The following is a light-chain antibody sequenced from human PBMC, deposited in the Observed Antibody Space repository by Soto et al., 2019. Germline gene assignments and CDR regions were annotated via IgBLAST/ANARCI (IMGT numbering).Light chain of an antibody. V-gene: IGLV1-44*01. CDR1: SSNIGSNT. CDR3: AAWDDSLNGVV. Sequence: QSVLTQPPSASGTHGQRVTISCSGSSSNIGSNTVNWYQQLPGTAPKLLIYSNNQRPSGVSDRFSGSKSGTSASLAISGLQSEDEADYYCAAWDDSLNGVVFGGGTKVTVL. J-gene: IGLJ2*01. CDR2: SNN.